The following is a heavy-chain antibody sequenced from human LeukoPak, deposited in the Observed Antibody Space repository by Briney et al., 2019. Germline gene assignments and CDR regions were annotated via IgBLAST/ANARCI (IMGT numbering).Heavy chain of an antibody. V-gene: IGHV1-2*02. D-gene: IGHD4-11*01. CDR1: GYTFAGYY. Sequence: ASVKVSCKASGYTFAGYYMHWVRQAPGQGLEWMGWINPNSGGTNYAQKFQGRVTMTTDTSTSTAYMELRSLTSDDTAVYYCARDKAVTTELTQYFQHWGQGTLVTVSS. CDR2: INPNSGGT. CDR3: ARDKAVTTELTQYFQH. J-gene: IGHJ1*01.